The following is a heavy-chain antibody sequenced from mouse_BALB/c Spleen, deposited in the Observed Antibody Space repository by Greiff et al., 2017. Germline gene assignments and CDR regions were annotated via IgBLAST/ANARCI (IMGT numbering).Heavy chain of an antibody. CDR3: ARERGYGGFAY. D-gene: IGHD2-2*01. CDR1: GFTFSSYG. V-gene: IGHV5-6-3*01. J-gene: IGHJ3*01. CDR2: INSNGGST. Sequence: EVQLQESGGGLVQPGGSLKLSCAASGFTFSSYGMSWVRQTPDKRLELVATINSNGGSTYYPDSVKGRFTISRDNAKNTLYLQMSSLKSEDTAMYYCARERGYGGFAYWGQGTLVTVSA.